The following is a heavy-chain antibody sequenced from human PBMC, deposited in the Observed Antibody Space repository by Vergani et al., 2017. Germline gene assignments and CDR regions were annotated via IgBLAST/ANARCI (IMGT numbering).Heavy chain of an antibody. Sequence: EVQLVQSGAEVKKPGESLKISCKGSGYSFTSYWIGWVRQMPGKGLEWMGIIYPGDSDTRYSPSFQGQVTISAVKSISTAYLQWSSLKASDTAMYYCATSRHYDFWSGYYSAMDVWGQGTTVTVSS. J-gene: IGHJ6*02. CDR2: IYPGDSDT. CDR1: GYSFTSYW. CDR3: ATSRHYDFWSGYYSAMDV. V-gene: IGHV5-51*01. D-gene: IGHD3-3*01.